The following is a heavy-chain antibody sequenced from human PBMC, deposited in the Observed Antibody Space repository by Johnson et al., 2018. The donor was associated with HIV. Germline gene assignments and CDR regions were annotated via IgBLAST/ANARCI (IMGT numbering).Heavy chain of an antibody. CDR3: ARDLWVAGGAFDI. D-gene: IGHD2-15*01. V-gene: IGHV3-23*04. CDR1: GFTFSSYA. Sequence: VQLVESGGGLVQPGGSLRLSCAASGFTFSSYAMSWVRQAPGKGLEWVSAISGSGGSTYYADSVKGRFTISRDNAKNSQYLQMNSLRAEETAIYYCARDLWVAGGAFDIWGRGTMVTVSA. J-gene: IGHJ3*02. CDR2: ISGSGGST.